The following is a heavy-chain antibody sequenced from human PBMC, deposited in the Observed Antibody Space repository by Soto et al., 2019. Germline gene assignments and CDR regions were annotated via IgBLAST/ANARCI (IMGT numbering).Heavy chain of an antibody. CDR1: GFTFSSYG. J-gene: IGHJ5*02. CDR2: ISYDGSNK. CDR3: AKGRSVVVVAAKSPSWFDP. D-gene: IGHD2-15*01. Sequence: QVQLVESGGGVVQPGRSLRLSCAASGFTFSSYGMHWVRQAPGKGLEWVAVISYDGSNKYYADSVKGRFTIYRDNSKNQLYLQMNSLRAEDTAVYYCAKGRSVVVVAAKSPSWFDPWGQGTLVTVSS. V-gene: IGHV3-30*18.